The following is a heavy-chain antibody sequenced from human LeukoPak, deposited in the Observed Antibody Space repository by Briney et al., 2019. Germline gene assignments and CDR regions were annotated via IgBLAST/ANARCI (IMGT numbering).Heavy chain of an antibody. V-gene: IGHV3-74*01. CDR3: ARGSPNPTPYFDY. J-gene: IGHJ4*02. CDR1: GFPFISYW. Sequence: PGGSLRLSCAASGFPFISYWMHWVRQAPGKGLLWVSRINSDGSSTTYADSVKGRFTISRDNAKNSLYLQMNSLRAEDTAVYYCARGSPNPTPYFDYWGQGTLVTVSS. CDR2: INSDGSST.